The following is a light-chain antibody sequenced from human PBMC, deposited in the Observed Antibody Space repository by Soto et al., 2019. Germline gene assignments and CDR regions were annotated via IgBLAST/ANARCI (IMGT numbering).Light chain of an antibody. CDR1: QSIRSS. J-gene: IGKJ2*01. CDR2: AAS. Sequence: DIQMTQSPSSLSASVGDSVTITCRASQSIRSSLNWYQQKPGKAPSLLIYAASTLQSGVPSGFSGSGSGTDFALTISSLQPENFATYYCQQTFTAPHTFGQGTKLEIK. V-gene: IGKV1-39*01. CDR3: QQTFTAPHT.